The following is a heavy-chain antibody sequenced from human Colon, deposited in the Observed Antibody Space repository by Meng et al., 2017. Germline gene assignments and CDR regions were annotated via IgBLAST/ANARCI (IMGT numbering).Heavy chain of an antibody. CDR1: GASVRSPDHQ. J-gene: IGHJ4*02. Sequence: VQLPESVPGRVRPSETLSLICAVSGASVRSPDHQWGWVRQPPGKGLEWIGYARIDYANTNYHPSLKSRVNVSLDTSKNQFSLNVRSVTAADTAVYYCARDYWGSLDFWGQGILVTVSS. CDR3: ARDYWGSLDF. D-gene: IGHD3-16*01. CDR2: ARIDYANT. V-gene: IGHV4-61*08.